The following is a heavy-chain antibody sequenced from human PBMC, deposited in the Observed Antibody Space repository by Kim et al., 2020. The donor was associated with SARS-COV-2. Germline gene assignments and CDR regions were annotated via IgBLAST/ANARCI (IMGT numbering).Heavy chain of an antibody. CDR3: SCTNNYYCSGGSCYKRDAFDI. V-gene: IGHV3-48*02. D-gene: IGHD2-15*01. Sequence: GGSLRLSCAASGFTFRSYSMNWVRQAQGKGLEWVSYISSSSTIYYADSVKGRFTISRDNAKNSLYLQMNSLRDEDTAVYYCSCTNNYYCSGGSCYKRDAFDIWGQGTMVTVSS. CDR2: ISSSSTI. J-gene: IGHJ3*02. CDR1: GFTFRSYS.